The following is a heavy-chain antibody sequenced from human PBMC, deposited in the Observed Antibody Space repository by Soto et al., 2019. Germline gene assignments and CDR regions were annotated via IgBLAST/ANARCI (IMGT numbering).Heavy chain of an antibody. V-gene: IGHV1-46*03. CDR3: TRLSTGPPKAFDI. Sequence: GASVKVSCKASGGTFSSYAISWVRRAPGQGLEWMGIINPSGGSTTYAQKFQGRVTMTRDTSTSTVYMEVSSLRSEDTAVYYCTRLSTGPPKAFDIWGQGTMVTVSS. CDR1: GGTFSSYA. J-gene: IGHJ3*02. D-gene: IGHD2-2*01. CDR2: INPSGGST.